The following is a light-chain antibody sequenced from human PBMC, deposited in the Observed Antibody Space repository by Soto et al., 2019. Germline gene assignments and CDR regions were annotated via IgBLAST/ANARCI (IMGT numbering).Light chain of an antibody. CDR1: SSDVGGFNY. V-gene: IGLV2-14*03. Sequence: QSVLTQPASVSGSPGQSITISCTGTSSDVGGFNYVCWFQQHPGKAPKVMIYDVINRPSGVSDRFSGSKSGNTASLTISGLQPEDEADYYCSSYTSSSTLVFGTGTKVTVL. J-gene: IGLJ1*01. CDR2: DVI. CDR3: SSYTSSSTLV.